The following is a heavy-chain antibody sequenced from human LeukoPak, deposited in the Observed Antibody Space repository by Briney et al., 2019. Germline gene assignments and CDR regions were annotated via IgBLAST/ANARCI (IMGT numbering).Heavy chain of an antibody. CDR3: TRDVYCGGDCYSDAFDI. J-gene: IGHJ3*02. D-gene: IGHD2-21*02. V-gene: IGHV3-49*04. CDR1: GFTFGDYA. Sequence: PGGSLRLSCTASGFTFGDYAMSWVRQAPGRGLEWVGFIRSKAYGGTTEYAASVKGRFTISRDDSKSIAYLQMNSLKTEDTAVYYCTRDVYCGGDCYSDAFDIWGQGTMVTVSS. CDR2: IRSKAYGGTT.